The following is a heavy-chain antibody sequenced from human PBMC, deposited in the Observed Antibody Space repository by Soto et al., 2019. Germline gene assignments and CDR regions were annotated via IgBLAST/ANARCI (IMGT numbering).Heavy chain of an antibody. CDR2: IYSAGNT. CDR3: ARDFVVGGPTINYYYGMDV. J-gene: IGHJ6*02. Sequence: GGPLRLSCVASGFTFSNYAMSWVRQAPGKGLEWISIIYSAGNTYYADSVKGRFTISRDNSKNTLYLQMNSLGAEDTAVYYCARDFVVGGPTINYYYGMDVWGQGTTVTVSS. V-gene: IGHV3-66*01. CDR1: GFTFSNYA. D-gene: IGHD1-26*01.